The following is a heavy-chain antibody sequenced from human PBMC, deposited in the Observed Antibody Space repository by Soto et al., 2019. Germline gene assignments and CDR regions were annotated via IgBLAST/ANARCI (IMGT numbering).Heavy chain of an antibody. D-gene: IGHD2-15*01. Sequence: EVQVVETGGGLVQPGGSLRLSCAASGFTFSAYAMHWVRQVPGKGLEYVSAITSVGISTYYADSVKGRFTISRDNSKNMLYLQMGSLRAEDMAVYYCARDVGGPFPSIMDVWDQGTTVTVSS. CDR2: ITSVGIST. V-gene: IGHV3-64*07. CDR1: GFTFSAYA. CDR3: ARDVGGPFPSIMDV. J-gene: IGHJ6*02.